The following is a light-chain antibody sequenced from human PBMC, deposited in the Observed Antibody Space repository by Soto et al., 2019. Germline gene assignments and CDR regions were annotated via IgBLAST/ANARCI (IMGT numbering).Light chain of an antibody. CDR3: QQYGSSPWT. CDR2: GAS. J-gene: IGKJ1*01. CDR1: QTIRSNY. V-gene: IGKV3-20*01. Sequence: ETVLTQSPGTLSFSPGERATLSCRASQTIRSNYLAWYRQTPGQAPRLLIYGASNRATGIADRFSGSWYGTDFALIISRLEPEDFALYYCQQYGSSPWTFGQGTKVEIK.